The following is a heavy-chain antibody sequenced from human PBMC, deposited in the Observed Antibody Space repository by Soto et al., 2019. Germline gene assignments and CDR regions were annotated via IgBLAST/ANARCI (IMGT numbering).Heavy chain of an antibody. CDR1: GFTFRDYA. Sequence: VQLLESGGGLVQPGGSLRLSCAGSGFTFRDYAMNWVRQAPGKGLEWVSDISGSGDSARYADSVKGRFTISRDNSRDTLYLQMNSLRVDDTAVSYCGKERRGSGWSVCNYWGQGDLVTVTS. J-gene: IGHJ4*02. D-gene: IGHD6-19*01. V-gene: IGHV3-23*01. CDR2: ISGSGDSA. CDR3: GKERRGSGWSVCNY.